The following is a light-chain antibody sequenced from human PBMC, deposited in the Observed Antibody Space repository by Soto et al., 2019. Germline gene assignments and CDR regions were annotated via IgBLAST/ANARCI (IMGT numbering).Light chain of an antibody. J-gene: IGLJ2*01. V-gene: IGLV2-14*03. CDR1: NNDIGGYNY. Sequence: QSALTQPASVSGSPGQSIAISCTGTNNDIGGYNYVSWYQQHPGKAPKLMIYDVTDRPSGVSSRFSGSKSGSAASLTISGLQSEDEADYSCSSYSSSTTHIVFGGGTKLTVL. CDR3: SSYSSSTTHIV. CDR2: DVT.